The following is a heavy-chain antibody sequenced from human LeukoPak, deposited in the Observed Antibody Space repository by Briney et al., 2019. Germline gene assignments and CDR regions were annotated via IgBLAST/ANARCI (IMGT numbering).Heavy chain of an antibody. D-gene: IGHD1-7*01. CDR2: ISGGGDTT. Sequence: GGSLRLSCAASGFTFSSYGMSWVRQAPGKGLEWVSAISGGGDTTDYADSVRGRFTISRDNSKNTLYLQMNSLRVDDTAVYYCAKDSTWNYEGDMDVWGKGTTVTVSS. CDR1: GFTFSSYG. V-gene: IGHV3-23*01. CDR3: AKDSTWNYEGDMDV. J-gene: IGHJ6*03.